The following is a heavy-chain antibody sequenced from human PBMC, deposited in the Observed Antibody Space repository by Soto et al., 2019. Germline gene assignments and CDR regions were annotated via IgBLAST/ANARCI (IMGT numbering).Heavy chain of an antibody. V-gene: IGHV1-18*04. CDR2: MSADGGSI. CDR1: GYTFTSYY. CDR3: ARVLMVRGVISSYFDY. D-gene: IGHD3-10*01. J-gene: IGHJ4*02. Sequence: ASVKASCKASGYTFTSYYMHWVRQAPGQGLVWMGMMSADGGSIHYAQKLQGRVTMTTDTSTSTAYMELRSLRSDDTAVYYCARVLMVRGVISSYFDYWGQGTLVTVSS.